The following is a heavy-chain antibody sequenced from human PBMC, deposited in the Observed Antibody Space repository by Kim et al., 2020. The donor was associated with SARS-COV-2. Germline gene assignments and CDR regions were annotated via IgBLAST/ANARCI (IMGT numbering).Heavy chain of an antibody. Sequence: SETLSLTCTVSGGSISRCTWHWGWLRQRPGLELEWFRSVNCSGSYYSNLTIKSRITISVNTNENQLSLILTSGAAAAADVYSCERLEISDHGGKGWFDP. V-gene: IGHV4-39*01. D-gene: IGHD3-10*01. CDR3: ERLEISDHGGKGWFDP. CDR2: VNCSGSY. J-gene: IGHJ5*02. CDR1: GGSISRCTWH.